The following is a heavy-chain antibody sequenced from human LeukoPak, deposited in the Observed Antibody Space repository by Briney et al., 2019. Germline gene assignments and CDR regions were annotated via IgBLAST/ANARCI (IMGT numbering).Heavy chain of an antibody. CDR1: GGSISSGSYY. Sequence: SETLSLTCTVSGGSISSGSYYWTWIRQPAGKGLEWIGRIDTSGSTNYSPSLKSRVTMSVDTSKNQFSLKLSSVTAADTAVYYCARVAYSGYDFRGTFDYWGQGTLVTVSS. CDR3: ARVAYSGYDFRGTFDY. V-gene: IGHV4-61*02. CDR2: IDTSGST. D-gene: IGHD5-12*01. J-gene: IGHJ4*02.